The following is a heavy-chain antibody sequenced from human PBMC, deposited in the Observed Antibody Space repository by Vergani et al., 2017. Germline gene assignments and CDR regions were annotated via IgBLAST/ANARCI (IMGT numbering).Heavy chain of an antibody. Sequence: QVQLQESGPGLVKPSETLSLTCTVPGGSISSYYWSWIRQPPRKGLEWIGYIFYSGSTNYNPSLKSRVTISVDTSKNQFSLKLSSVTAADTAVYYCARARYSYGYYFDYWGQGTLVTVSS. J-gene: IGHJ4*02. CDR1: GGSISSYY. CDR2: IFYSGST. CDR3: ARARYSYGYYFDY. V-gene: IGHV4-59*01. D-gene: IGHD5-18*01.